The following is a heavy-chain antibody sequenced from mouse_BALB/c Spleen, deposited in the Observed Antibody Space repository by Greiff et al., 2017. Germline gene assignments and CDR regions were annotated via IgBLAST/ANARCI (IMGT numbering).Heavy chain of an antibody. CDR3: VRDWEVRTASWLAY. CDR1: GFSLTSYD. Sequence: QVQLKQSGPGLVAPSQSLFITCTVSGFSLTSYDISWVRQPPGKGLEWLGVIWTGGGTNYNSAFMSRLSTSKDNSKSQVFIKMNSLQTDDTAISYSVRDWEVRTASWLAYWGQGTLVTVSA. CDR2: IWTGGGT. J-gene: IGHJ3*01. V-gene: IGHV2-9-2*01. D-gene: IGHD2-14*01.